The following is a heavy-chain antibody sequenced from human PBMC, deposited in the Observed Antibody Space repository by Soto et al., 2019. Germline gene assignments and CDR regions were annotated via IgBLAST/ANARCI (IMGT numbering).Heavy chain of an antibody. CDR2: ISGNSGSI. Sequence: EVQLVESGGGLVQPGRSLRLSCAASGFTFGDYAMHWVRQAPGKGLEWVSGISGNSGSIGYADSVKGRFTISIDTAKNSLYMQMNSLRAEDTALYYCAKEAVNGTVRNYFAYWGQGTLVTVSS. CDR1: GFTFGDYA. D-gene: IGHD1-7*01. V-gene: IGHV3-9*01. CDR3: AKEAVNGTVRNYFAY. J-gene: IGHJ4*02.